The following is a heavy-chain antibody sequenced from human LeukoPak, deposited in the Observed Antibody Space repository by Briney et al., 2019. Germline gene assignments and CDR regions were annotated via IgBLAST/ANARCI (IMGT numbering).Heavy chain of an antibody. D-gene: IGHD3-9*01. Sequence: GGSLRLSCAASGFTFSSYAMSWVRQAPGKGLECVSAISGSGGSTYYADSVKGRFTISRDNSKNTLYLQMNSLRAEDTAVYYCAKGTYYDILTGPTYFDYWGQGTLVTVSS. CDR1: GFTFSSYA. CDR2: ISGSGGST. J-gene: IGHJ4*02. V-gene: IGHV3-23*01. CDR3: AKGTYYDILTGPTYFDY.